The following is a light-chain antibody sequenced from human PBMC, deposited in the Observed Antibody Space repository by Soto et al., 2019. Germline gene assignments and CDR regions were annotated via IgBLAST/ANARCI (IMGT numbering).Light chain of an antibody. CDR2: RNN. V-gene: IGLV1-47*01. CDR1: SSNIGSNY. CDR3: AAWDDSLSYV. Sequence: QSVLTQPPSASGTPGQRVTISCSGSSSNIGSNYVYWYQQLPGTAPKLLIYRNNQRPSGVPDRFSGSKSGTSASLAISGLRSEDEADYYCAAWDDSLSYVFGTGTKLTVL. J-gene: IGLJ1*01.